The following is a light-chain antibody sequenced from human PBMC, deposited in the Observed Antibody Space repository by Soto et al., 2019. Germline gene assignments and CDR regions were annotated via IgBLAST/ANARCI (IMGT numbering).Light chain of an antibody. V-gene: IGKV3D-15*01. CDR1: QSVNSN. CDR2: GAS. Sequence: EIVMTQSPATLSVSPGERVTLSCRASQSVNSNLAWYQQKPGQAPRLLIYGASTRAAGFPARFSGSGSGTEFTLTISSLQSEDFEVYYCQQYTYWPRTFGQGTKVDIK. J-gene: IGKJ2*02. CDR3: QQYTYWPRT.